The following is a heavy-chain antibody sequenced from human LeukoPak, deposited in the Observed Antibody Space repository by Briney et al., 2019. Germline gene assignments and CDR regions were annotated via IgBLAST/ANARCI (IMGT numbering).Heavy chain of an antibody. CDR1: GFTFSTYS. D-gene: IGHD3-3*01. J-gene: IGHJ5*02. Sequence: GGSLRLSCLASGFTFSTYSMTWVRQVPGKGLDWVSAISADDTGYYADSVKGRFIVSRDNSKNTLYLQLNRLRVEDTAVYYCAKEHDLWHEEGNWFDPWGQGTLVTVSP. V-gene: IGHV3-23*01. CDR2: ISADDTG. CDR3: AKEHDLWHEEGNWFDP.